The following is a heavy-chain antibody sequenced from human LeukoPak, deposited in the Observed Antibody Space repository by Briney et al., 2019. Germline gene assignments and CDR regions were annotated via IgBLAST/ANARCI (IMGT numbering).Heavy chain of an antibody. J-gene: IGHJ4*02. V-gene: IGHV3-7*01. CDR1: GFTFSSYW. CDR2: IKQDGSEK. Sequence: GGSLRLSCAASGFTFSSYWMSWVRQAPGKGVEWVANIKQDGSEKYYVDSVKGRFTISRDNSKNTLYLQMNSLRAEDTAVYYCAKDLLYYYGSGSYYGYFDYWGQGTLVTVSS. CDR3: AKDLLYYYGSGSYYGYFDY. D-gene: IGHD3-10*01.